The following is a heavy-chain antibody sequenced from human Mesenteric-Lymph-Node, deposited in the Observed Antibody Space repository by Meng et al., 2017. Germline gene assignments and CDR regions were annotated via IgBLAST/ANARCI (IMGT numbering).Heavy chain of an antibody. V-gene: IGHV3-11*04. CDR1: GVTFSDYY. J-gene: IGHJ5*02. CDR3: ARDHGSLNWFDP. D-gene: IGHD6-25*01. CDR2: VSPTSGSL. Sequence: QVQLGDIWEGLIKAGGSLHLSCAASGVTFSDYYMTWIRLPPGQGLEWIASVSPTSGSLYFADSVKGRFSISRDNAKNSVSLQMTRLRVEDTAVYYCARDHGSLNWFDPWGQGTLVTVSS.